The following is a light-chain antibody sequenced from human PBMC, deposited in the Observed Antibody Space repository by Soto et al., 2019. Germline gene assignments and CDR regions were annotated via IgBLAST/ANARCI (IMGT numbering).Light chain of an antibody. CDR3: QQCGSSPWT. J-gene: IGKJ1*01. Sequence: EIVLTQSPGTLSLSPGERASLSCRASQSVRSMYLAWYQQKPGQAPRLLIYDASSRATDIPDRFSGGGSGTDFTLTISRLEPEDFAVYYCQQCGSSPWTFGQGTKVDIK. CDR2: DAS. V-gene: IGKV3-20*01. CDR1: QSVRSMY.